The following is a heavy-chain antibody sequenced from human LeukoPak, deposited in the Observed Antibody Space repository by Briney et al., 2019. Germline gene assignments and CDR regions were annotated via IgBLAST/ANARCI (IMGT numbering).Heavy chain of an antibody. CDR1: GFTFSSYA. V-gene: IGHV3-23*01. CDR3: AKRGVRIAVAVGGIDY. Sequence: GGSLRLSCAASGFTFSSYAVSWVRQAPGKGLEWVSAISGSGGSTYYADSVKGRFTISRDNTKNTLYLQMNSLRAEDTAVYYCAKRGVRIAVAVGGIDYWGQGTLVTVSS. D-gene: IGHD6-19*01. CDR2: ISGSGGST. J-gene: IGHJ4*02.